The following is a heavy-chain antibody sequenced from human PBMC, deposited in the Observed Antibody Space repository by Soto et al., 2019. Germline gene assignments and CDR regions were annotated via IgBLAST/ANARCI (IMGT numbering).Heavy chain of an antibody. CDR2: MGGNGVTT. D-gene: IGHD2-15*01. J-gene: IGHJ4*02. V-gene: IGHV3-23*01. CDR1: GFSIGSSA. CDR3: AKSSRYCSGGGCVYYFDY. Sequence: EVQLLEAGGGLVQPGGSLRLSCAASGFSIGSSAWSWVRQAPGKGLDWVSTMGGNGVTTFYADSAKGRFTISRDISRNTVFLQMSSLRAEDTALYYCAKSSRYCSGGGCVYYFDYWGQGTLVTVSS.